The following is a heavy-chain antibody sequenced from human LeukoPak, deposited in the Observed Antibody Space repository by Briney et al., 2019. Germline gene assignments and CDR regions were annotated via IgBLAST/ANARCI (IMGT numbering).Heavy chain of an antibody. CDR3: ARSGEGGFTSGWYGVVWFDP. J-gene: IGHJ5*02. V-gene: IGHV4-30-4*01. Sequence: SETLSLTCSVSGGSISSDDYYWSWIRQPPGKGLEWIGNIDYSGSTYYNSSLKSRLTMSLDRSKNQFSLKLSSVTAADTAVYYCARSGEGGFTSGWYGVVWFDPWGQGTRVTVSS. CDR1: GGSISSDDYY. D-gene: IGHD6-19*01. CDR2: IDYSGST.